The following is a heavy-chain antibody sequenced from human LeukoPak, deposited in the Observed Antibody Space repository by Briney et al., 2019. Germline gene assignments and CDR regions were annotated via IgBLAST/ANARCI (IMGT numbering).Heavy chain of an antibody. Sequence: PGGSLRLSCAGSGFTFSNYAMIWVRQAPGKGLEWVSAITGSGGNRFYAGSVKGRFTISRDNAKNSLYLQMNSLRAEDTALYYCARVPDYYDSSGYYQGSKYFQHWGQGTLVTVSS. J-gene: IGHJ1*01. V-gene: IGHV3-23*01. CDR3: ARVPDYYDSSGYYQGSKYFQH. CDR1: GFTFSNYA. CDR2: ITGSGGNR. D-gene: IGHD3-22*01.